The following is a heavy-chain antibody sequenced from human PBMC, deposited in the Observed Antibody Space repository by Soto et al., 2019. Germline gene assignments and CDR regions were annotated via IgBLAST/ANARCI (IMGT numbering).Heavy chain of an antibody. V-gene: IGHV3-21*01. CDR3: ARDPSSSYYYYMDV. CDR2: ISCSSSYI. J-gene: IGHJ6*03. Sequence: GGSLKLSRAAPGFTFSSHNMKWVRQAPGKGLEWVSSISCSSSYIYYADSVKGRFTISRDNAKNSLYLQMNSLRAEDTAVYYCARDPSSSYYYYMDVWGKGTTVTVSS. CDR1: GFTFSSHN. D-gene: IGHD6-6*01.